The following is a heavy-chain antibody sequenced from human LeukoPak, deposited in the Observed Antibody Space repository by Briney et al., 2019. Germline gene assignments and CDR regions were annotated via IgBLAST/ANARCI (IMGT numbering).Heavy chain of an antibody. V-gene: IGHV3-66*01. Sequence: HTGGSLRLSCAASGFTVSSNYMSWVRQAPGKGLEWVSVIYSGGSTYYADSVKGRFTISRDNSKNTLYLQMNSLRAEDTAVYYCLSVYYYDSSGSSWDYWGQGTLVTVSS. CDR2: IYSGGST. J-gene: IGHJ4*02. CDR1: GFTVSSNY. CDR3: LSVYYYDSSGSSWDY. D-gene: IGHD3-22*01.